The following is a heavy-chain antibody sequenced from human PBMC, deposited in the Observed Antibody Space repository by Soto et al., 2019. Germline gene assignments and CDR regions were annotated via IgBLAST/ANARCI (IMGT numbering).Heavy chain of an antibody. V-gene: IGHV1-69*13. CDR1: GGTFSSYA. Sequence: SVKVSCKASGGTFSSYAISWVRQAPGQGLEWMGGIIPIFGTANYAQKFQGRVTITADESTSTAYMELSSLRSEDTAVYYCASRLRFLEWLSPPGYYGMYVSGQGTTVTVSS. CDR2: IIPIFGTA. D-gene: IGHD3-3*01. CDR3: ASRLRFLEWLSPPGYYGMYV. J-gene: IGHJ6*02.